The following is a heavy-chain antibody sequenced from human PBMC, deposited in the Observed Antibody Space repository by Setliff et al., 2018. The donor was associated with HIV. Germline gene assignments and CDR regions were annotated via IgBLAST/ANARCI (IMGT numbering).Heavy chain of an antibody. D-gene: IGHD1-26*01. CDR2: ISGSGITI. V-gene: IGHV3-11*04. Sequence: PGGSLRLSCAASGFTFSDYYMSWIRQAPGKGLEWVSHISGSGITIFYADSVKGRFTISRDNAKNSLYLEMNSLRAEETAVYYCARVWETLQSYAFDIWGQGTMVTVSS. CDR3: ARVWETLQSYAFDI. J-gene: IGHJ3*02. CDR1: GFTFSDYY.